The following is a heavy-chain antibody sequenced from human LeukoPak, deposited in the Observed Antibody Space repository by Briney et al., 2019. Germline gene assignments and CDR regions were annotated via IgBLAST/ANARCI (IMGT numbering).Heavy chain of an antibody. CDR1: GFTFSSYA. J-gene: IGHJ4*02. D-gene: IGHD5-18*01. CDR2: ISGSGGST. Sequence: GGSLRLSCAASGFTFSSYAMSWVRQAPGKGLEWVSAISGSGGSTYYADSVKGRFPISRDNSKNTLYLQMNSLRAEDTAVYYCAKVDTAMGGYFDYWGQGTLVTVSS. CDR3: AKVDTAMGGYFDY. V-gene: IGHV3-23*01.